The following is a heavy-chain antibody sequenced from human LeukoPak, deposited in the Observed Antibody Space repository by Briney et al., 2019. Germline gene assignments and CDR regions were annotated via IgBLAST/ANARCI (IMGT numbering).Heavy chain of an antibody. Sequence: GGSLRLSCAASGLTFSTYTMNWVRQAPGKGLQWVSYISLSSSTMYYAGSVKGRFTISRDNANNSLYLQMNSLRAEDTAVYYCCLGYCSGGSCYKGDYWGQGTLVTVSS. J-gene: IGHJ4*02. CDR2: ISLSSSTM. D-gene: IGHD2-15*01. CDR1: GLTFSTYT. CDR3: CLGYCSGGSCYKGDY. V-gene: IGHV3-48*01.